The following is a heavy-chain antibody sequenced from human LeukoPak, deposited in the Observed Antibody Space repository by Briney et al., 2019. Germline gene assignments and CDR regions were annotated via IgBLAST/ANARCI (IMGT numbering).Heavy chain of an antibody. Sequence: SETLSLTCTVSGGSISSSSYYWGWIRQPPGKGLEWIVSIYYSGSTYYNPSLKSRVTISVDTSKNRFSLKLSSVTAADTAVYYCAVGYCSSTSCSPVGYWGQGTLVTVSS. V-gene: IGHV4-39*01. CDR3: AVGYCSSTSCSPVGY. J-gene: IGHJ4*02. CDR1: GGSISSSSYY. D-gene: IGHD2-2*01. CDR2: IYYSGST.